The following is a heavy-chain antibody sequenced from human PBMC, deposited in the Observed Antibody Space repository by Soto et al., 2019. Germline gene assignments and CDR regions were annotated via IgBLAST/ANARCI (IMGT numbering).Heavy chain of an antibody. D-gene: IGHD6-19*01. V-gene: IGHV3-23*01. CDR1: GFPFISYA. CDR2: ISGSGGNT. J-gene: IGHJ5*02. Sequence: EVQLLESGGGLVQPGGSLRLSCAASGFPFISYAMSWVRQAPGRGLEWVSTISGSGGNTYYADAVKGRFTITSDSSKNTLYLQMNSLRVDDTAIYYCAKDPRSGWYNLGWFDPWGQGTPVTVSS. CDR3: AKDPRSGWYNLGWFDP.